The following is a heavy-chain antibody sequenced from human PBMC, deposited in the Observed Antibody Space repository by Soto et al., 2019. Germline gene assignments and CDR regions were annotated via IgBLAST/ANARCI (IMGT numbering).Heavy chain of an antibody. J-gene: IGHJ6*02. CDR1: GYTFTSYY. D-gene: IGHD3-3*01. CDR2: INPSGGST. Sequence: ASVKVSCKASGYTFTSYYMHWVRQAPGQGLEWMGIINPSGGSTSYAQKFQGRVTMTRDTSTSTVYMELSSLRSEDTAVYYCARDFGTLFGAMGYYYCMDFWRQGTKVIVS. CDR3: ARDFGTLFGAMGYYYCMDF. V-gene: IGHV1-46*01.